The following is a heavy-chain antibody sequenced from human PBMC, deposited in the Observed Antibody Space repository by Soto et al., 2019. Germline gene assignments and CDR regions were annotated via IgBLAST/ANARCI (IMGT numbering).Heavy chain of an antibody. D-gene: IGHD1-26*01. Sequence: GSLRLSCAASGFIFSTYWMSWVRQAPGKGLEWVVNIKQDGSEKYYVDSVKGRFTISRDNAKNSLYLQMNTLRAEDTAVYYCARGGRRSGSYADAFDIWGQGTMVTVSS. CDR2: IKQDGSEK. CDR3: ARGGRRSGSYADAFDI. CDR1: GFIFSTYW. V-gene: IGHV3-7*03. J-gene: IGHJ3*02.